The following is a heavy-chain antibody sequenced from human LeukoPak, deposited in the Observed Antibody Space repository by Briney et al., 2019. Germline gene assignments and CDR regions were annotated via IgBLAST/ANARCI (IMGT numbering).Heavy chain of an antibody. J-gene: IGHJ4*02. CDR2: IYTSGST. Sequence: SETLSLTCTVSGGSISSYYWSWIRQPAGKGLEWIGRIYTSGSTNYNPSLKSRVTMLSDTSKNQFSLKLSSVTAADTAVYYCAREADTAMVLDYWGQGTLVTVSS. CDR1: GGSISSYY. D-gene: IGHD5-18*01. V-gene: IGHV4-4*07. CDR3: AREADTAMVLDY.